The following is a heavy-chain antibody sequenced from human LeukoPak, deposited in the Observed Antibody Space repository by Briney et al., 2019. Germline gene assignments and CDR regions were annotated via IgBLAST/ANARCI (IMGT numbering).Heavy chain of an antibody. CDR1: GYTFTGYG. V-gene: IGHV1-18*01. CDR3: ARDDLGYCNGGSCYSLYDY. J-gene: IGHJ4*02. CDR2: ISAYNGNT. D-gene: IGHD2-15*01. Sequence: GASVKVSCKASGYTFTGYGISWVRQAPGQGLEWMGWISAYNGNTNYVKKFQGRVTMTTDTSTTTAYMELRGLRSDDTAVYYCARDDLGYCNGGSCYSLYDYWGQGTLVTVSS.